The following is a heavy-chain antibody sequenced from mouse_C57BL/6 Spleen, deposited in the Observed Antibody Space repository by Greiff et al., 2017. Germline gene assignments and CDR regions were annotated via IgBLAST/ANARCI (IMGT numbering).Heavy chain of an antibody. CDR2: IYPGDGDT. Sequence: VQLQQSGPELVKPGASVKISCKASGYAFSSSWMNWVKQRPGKGLEWIGRIYPGDGDTNYNGKFKGKATLTADKSSSTAYMQLSSLTSEDSAVYFCARWGYGSSYYCYFDVWGTGTTVTVSS. J-gene: IGHJ1*03. D-gene: IGHD1-1*01. CDR3: ARWGYGSSYYCYFDV. CDR1: GYAFSSSW. V-gene: IGHV1-82*01.